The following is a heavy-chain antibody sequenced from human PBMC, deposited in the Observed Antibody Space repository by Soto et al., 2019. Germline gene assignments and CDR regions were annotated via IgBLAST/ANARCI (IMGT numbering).Heavy chain of an antibody. J-gene: IGHJ5*02. Sequence: GGSLRLSCVASGLTFINAWMSWVRQAPGKGLEWVGRIKSRTNGETTDYAAPVKGRFTISRDDSKNTLYLQMDSLKTEDTAVYYCSTDLRYIKGFDPWGQGTLVTVSS. D-gene: IGHD3-16*02. V-gene: IGHV3-15*01. CDR2: IKSRTNGETT. CDR1: GLTFINAW. CDR3: STDLRYIKGFDP.